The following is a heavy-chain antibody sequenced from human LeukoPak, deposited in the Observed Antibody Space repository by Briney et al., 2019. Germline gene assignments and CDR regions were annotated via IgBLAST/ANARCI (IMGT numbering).Heavy chain of an antibody. V-gene: IGHV1-69*04. D-gene: IGHD3-22*01. CDR3: ARGSNYYDSSGYFPAY. CDR2: IIPILGIA. CDR1: GGTFSSYA. J-gene: IGHJ4*02. Sequence: ASVKVSCKASGGTFSSYAISWVRQAPGQGLEWMGRIIPILGIANYAQKFQGRVTITADKSTSTAYMELSSLRSEDTAVYYCARGSNYYDSSGYFPAYWGQGTLVTVSS.